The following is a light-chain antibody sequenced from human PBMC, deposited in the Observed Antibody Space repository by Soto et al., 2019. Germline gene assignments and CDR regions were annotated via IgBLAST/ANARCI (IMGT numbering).Light chain of an antibody. CDR2: DAS. V-gene: IGKV3-11*02. CDR3: QQRSNF. J-gene: IGKJ4*01. CDR1: QDVSIF. Sequence: EILLAQSPATLSLSPGERATLSCKASQDVSIFLAWYQQKPGQAPRLLIHDASNRATGVPARFSGSGSGRDFTLTITSLEPEDFAVYYCQQRSNFFGGGTKVEIK.